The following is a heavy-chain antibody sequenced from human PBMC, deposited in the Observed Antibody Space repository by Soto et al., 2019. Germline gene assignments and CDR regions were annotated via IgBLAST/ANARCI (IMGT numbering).Heavy chain of an antibody. CDR2: ISTNGGST. Sequence: GGSLRLSCSASGFTFSIYAMHWVRQAPGKGLEYVSSISTNGGSTDYADSVKGRFTTSRDNSKNTVYLQMSSLRVEDTAVYYCVKGEYYYDSSGYYPFDYWGQGTLVTVSS. CDR3: VKGEYYYDSSGYYPFDY. D-gene: IGHD3-22*01. J-gene: IGHJ4*02. V-gene: IGHV3-64D*06. CDR1: GFTFSIYA.